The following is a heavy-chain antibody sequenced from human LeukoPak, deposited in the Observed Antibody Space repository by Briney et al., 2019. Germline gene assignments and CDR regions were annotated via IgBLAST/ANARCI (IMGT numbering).Heavy chain of an antibody. D-gene: IGHD4-17*01. CDR2: IYYRGST. CDR1: GGSISSSSYY. V-gene: IGHV4-39*02. Sequence: PSETLSLTCTVSGGSISSSSYYWVWIRQPPGKGLEWIGSIYYRGSTYYNPSPKSRVTISVDTSKNHFSLKLSSVTAADTAVYYCARVPHKVTTLVLFYHFDYWGQGTLVTVSS. J-gene: IGHJ4*02. CDR3: ARVPHKVTTLVLFYHFDY.